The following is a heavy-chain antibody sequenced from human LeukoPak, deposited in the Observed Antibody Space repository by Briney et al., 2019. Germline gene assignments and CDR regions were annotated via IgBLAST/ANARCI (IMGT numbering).Heavy chain of an antibody. J-gene: IGHJ5*02. D-gene: IGHD3-10*01. Sequence: ASVKVSCKASGYTFTSYDINWVRQATGQGLEWMGWMNPNSGNTGYAQKFQGWVTITRDTSINTAYMELSRLKFDDTAVYYCARDPALYYYGPPFDPWGQGTLVTVTS. V-gene: IGHV1-8*02. CDR3: ARDPALYYYGPPFDP. CDR2: MNPNSGNT. CDR1: GYTFTSYD.